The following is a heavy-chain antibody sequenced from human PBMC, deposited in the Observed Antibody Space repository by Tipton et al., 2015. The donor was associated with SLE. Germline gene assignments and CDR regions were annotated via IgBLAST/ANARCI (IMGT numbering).Heavy chain of an antibody. J-gene: IGHJ4*02. V-gene: IGHV1-2*02. Sequence: QVQLVQSGAEVRGPGASVKVSCQASGYSISTYYIHWMRQAPGQGLEWMGWIDPRSGDRRYGQKFQGGFTMTRDTSISTVYLELNNLRSDDTAVYYCARVSGTLWCDYWGQGTLVPVSS. CDR2: IDPRSGDR. CDR3: ARVSGTLWCDY. D-gene: IGHD4/OR15-4a*01. CDR1: GYSISTYY.